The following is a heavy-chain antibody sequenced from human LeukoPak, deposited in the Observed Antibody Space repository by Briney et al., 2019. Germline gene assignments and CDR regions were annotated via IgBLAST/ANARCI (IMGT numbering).Heavy chain of an antibody. D-gene: IGHD7-27*01. J-gene: IGHJ4*02. Sequence: PSETLSLTCTVSGDFITAYYWSWIRQPPGKGLEWIGYVYYTGSTECNPSLRSRVTISLDLSKHQFSLNLTSVTAADTAVYHCASNTGTVFDYWGQGALVTVSS. CDR2: VYYTGST. CDR3: ASNTGTVFDY. CDR1: GDFITAYY. V-gene: IGHV4-59*01.